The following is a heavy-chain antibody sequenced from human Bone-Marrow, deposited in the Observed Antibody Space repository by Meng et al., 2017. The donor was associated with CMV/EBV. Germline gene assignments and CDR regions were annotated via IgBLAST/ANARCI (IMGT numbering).Heavy chain of an antibody. D-gene: IGHD1-14*01. CDR3: AREHRGNRYNWFDP. CDR2: IYYSGST. CDR1: GGSVSSGTYS. J-gene: IGHJ5*02. V-gene: IGHV4-61*01. Sequence: GSLRLSCTVSGGSVSSGTYSWSWIRQPPGKGLEWIGYIYYSGSTNYNPSLKSRVTISVDTSKNQFSLKLTSVTAADTAVYYCAREHRGNRYNWFDPWGQGTLVTVSS.